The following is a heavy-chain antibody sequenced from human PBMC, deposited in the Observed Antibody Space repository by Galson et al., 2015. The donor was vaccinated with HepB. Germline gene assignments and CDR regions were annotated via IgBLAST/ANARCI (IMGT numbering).Heavy chain of an antibody. CDR3: TRWDCGSGRNRCYEGV. Sequence: SLRLSCAASGFSFSTYAMHWVRQASGKGLEYVSSISQIGDYTYYGNSVRGRFTISRVNSENTLYLHMGSLTAEDTAVYYCTRWDCGSGRNRCYEGVWGKGTTVTVSS. CDR2: ISQIGDYT. J-gene: IGHJ6*04. V-gene: IGHV3-64*01. CDR1: GFSFSTYA. D-gene: IGHD2-2*01.